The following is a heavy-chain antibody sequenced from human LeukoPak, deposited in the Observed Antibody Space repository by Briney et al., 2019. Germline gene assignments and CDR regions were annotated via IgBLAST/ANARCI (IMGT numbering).Heavy chain of an antibody. D-gene: IGHD3-3*01. V-gene: IGHV3-48*03. Sequence: GGSLRLSCEDSGFTFRSYEMNWVRQAPGKGLEWIAYLSSSGSAFSYADSVKGRFTIARDNAKNSVYLEMNSLRADDTAVYYCARSARLLKGVVEVTALDDWGQGTLVTVSS. CDR1: GFTFRSYE. J-gene: IGHJ4*02. CDR2: LSSSGSAF. CDR3: ARSARLLKGVVEVTALDD.